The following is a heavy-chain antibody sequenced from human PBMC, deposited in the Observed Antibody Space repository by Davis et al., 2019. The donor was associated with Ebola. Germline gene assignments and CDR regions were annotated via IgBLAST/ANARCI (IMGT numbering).Heavy chain of an antibody. D-gene: IGHD3-10*01. CDR2: IYPGDSDT. Sequence: GASLKISCKGSGYSFSTYWIGWVRQMPGKGLEWMGIIYPGDSDTRYSPSFQGQVTISADRSISTAYLQWSSLKASDTAMYYCARLGSSSPWRPFDVWGQGTMVIVSS. CDR3: ARLGSSSPWRPFDV. CDR1: GYSFSTYW. J-gene: IGHJ3*01. V-gene: IGHV5-51*01.